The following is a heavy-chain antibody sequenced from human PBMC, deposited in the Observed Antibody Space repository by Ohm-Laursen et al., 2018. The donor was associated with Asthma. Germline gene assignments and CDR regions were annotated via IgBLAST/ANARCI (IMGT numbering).Heavy chain of an antibody. Sequence: SLRLSCSASGFTFSSYAMSWVRQAPGKGLEWVSAISGSGGSTYYADSVKGRFTISRDNSKNTLYLQMNSLKTEDTPVYYCTTDPYDYIWGSYRPGGYWGQGTLVTVSS. D-gene: IGHD3-16*02. J-gene: IGHJ4*02. CDR2: ISGSGGST. CDR1: GFTFSSYA. V-gene: IGHV3-23*01. CDR3: TTDPYDYIWGSYRPGGY.